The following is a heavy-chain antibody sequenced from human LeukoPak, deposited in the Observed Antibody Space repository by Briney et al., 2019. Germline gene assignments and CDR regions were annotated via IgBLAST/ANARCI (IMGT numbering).Heavy chain of an antibody. D-gene: IGHD1-26*01. CDR1: GGFISSNSYY. V-gene: IGHV4-39*01. J-gene: IGHJ4*02. Sequence: SETLSLTCTVSGGFISSNSYYWGWIRQPPGKGLEWIGEINHSGSTNYNPSLKSRVTISVDTSKNQFSLKLSSVTAADTAVYYCARHGDSGRYYFDYWGQGTLVTVSS. CDR3: ARHGDSGRYYFDY. CDR2: INHSGST.